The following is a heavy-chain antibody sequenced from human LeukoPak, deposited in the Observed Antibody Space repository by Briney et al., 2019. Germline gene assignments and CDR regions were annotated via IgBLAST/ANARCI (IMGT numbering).Heavy chain of an antibody. V-gene: IGHV4-61*02. J-gene: IGHJ5*02. CDR2: IYTSGSA. CDR3: ATPAPHYYGSGSYFS. CDR1: GGSISSGSYY. Sequence: KASQTLSLTCTVSGGSISSGSYYWSWIRQPAGKGLEWIGRIYTSGSANYNPSLKSRVTISVDTSKNQFSLKVSSVTAADTAVYYCATPAPHYYGSGSYFSWGQGTLVTVSS. D-gene: IGHD3-10*01.